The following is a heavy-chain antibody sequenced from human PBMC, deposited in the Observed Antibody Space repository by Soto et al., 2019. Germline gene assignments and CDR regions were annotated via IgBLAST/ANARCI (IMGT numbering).Heavy chain of an antibody. D-gene: IGHD6-19*01. CDR2: VHVSGGT. Sequence: SETLSLTCSVSGESISNFYWSWIRQPAGKGLEWIGHVHVSGGTDYNAPLQSRVTMSLDTSNNHVSLQLRSLTAADTAVYYCARDRYGWYPGFDLDVWGPGTTVTVSS. CDR3: ARDRYGWYPGFDLDV. J-gene: IGHJ6*02. CDR1: GESISNFY. V-gene: IGHV4-4*07.